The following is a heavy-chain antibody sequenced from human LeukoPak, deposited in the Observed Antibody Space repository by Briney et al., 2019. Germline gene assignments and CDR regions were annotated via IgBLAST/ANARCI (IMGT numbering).Heavy chain of an antibody. CDR3: ARNNGMDV. Sequence: GGSLRLSCAASGFALSSHWMTWVRQVPGRGPEWVANVNRDGSETYYLDSVKGRFTVSKDNAKNSLYLQMNSLRAEDTALYHCARNNGMDVWGQGTTVIVSS. CDR1: GFALSSHW. CDR2: VNRDGSET. J-gene: IGHJ6*02. V-gene: IGHV3-7*03.